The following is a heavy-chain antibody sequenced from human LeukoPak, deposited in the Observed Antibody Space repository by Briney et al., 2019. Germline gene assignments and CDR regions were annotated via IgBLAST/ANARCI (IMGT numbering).Heavy chain of an antibody. Sequence: GGSLRLSCAASGFTFSSYWMSWVRQAPGKGLEWVANIKQDGSEKYYVDSVKGRFTISRDNSKNTLYLQMNSLRAEDTAVYYCARAETGDSWYFDLWGQGTLVTVSS. D-gene: IGHD7-27*01. V-gene: IGHV3-7*03. J-gene: IGHJ2*01. CDR3: ARAETGDSWYFDL. CDR2: IKQDGSEK. CDR1: GFTFSSYW.